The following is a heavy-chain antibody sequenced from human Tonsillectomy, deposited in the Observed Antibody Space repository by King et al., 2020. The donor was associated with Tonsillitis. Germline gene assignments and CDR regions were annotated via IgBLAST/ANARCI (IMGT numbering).Heavy chain of an antibody. V-gene: IGHV1-46*03. Sequence: QLVQSGAEVKKPGASVKVSCKASGYTFSRYYIHWVRQAPGQGLEWVGIINPRGGSATFANKFQGRVTMTRDTSTSPVYLELSSLRSEDTAVFYCARSGTTMASANFDYWGQGTLVTVSS. CDR2: INPRGGSA. CDR3: ARSGTTMASANFDY. D-gene: IGHD5-18*01. CDR1: GYTFSRYY. J-gene: IGHJ4*02.